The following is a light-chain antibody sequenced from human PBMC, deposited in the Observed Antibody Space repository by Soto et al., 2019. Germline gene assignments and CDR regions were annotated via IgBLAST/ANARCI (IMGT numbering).Light chain of an antibody. Sequence: EIVMTQSPATLFVSPGERATLSCRASQSVSSNLAWYQQKPGQSPRLLIYGASTRATGIPARFSGSGSGTEFTLTISSLQSEDFAVYYCQPYNNWPKTVGPGTKVDIK. J-gene: IGKJ1*01. CDR1: QSVSSN. CDR3: QPYNNWPKT. CDR2: GAS. V-gene: IGKV3-15*01.